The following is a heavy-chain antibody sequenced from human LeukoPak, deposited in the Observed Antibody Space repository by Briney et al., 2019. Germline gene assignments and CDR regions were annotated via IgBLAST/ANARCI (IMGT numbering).Heavy chain of an antibody. CDR1: GFTVISNY. D-gene: IGHD2-2*01. J-gene: IGHJ3*02. CDR2: IYSGGST. V-gene: IGHV3-53*01. Sequence: PGGSLLLSCAASGFTVISNYMSWVRQAPGKGLEWVSVIYSGGSTYYADSVKGRFTISRDNSKNTLYLQMNSLRAEDTAVYDCAGEDAVFAVDIWGQRTMVTVSS. CDR3: AGEDAVFAVDI.